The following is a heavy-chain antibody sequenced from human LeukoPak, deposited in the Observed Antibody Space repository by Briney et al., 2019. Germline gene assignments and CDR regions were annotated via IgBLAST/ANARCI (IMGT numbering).Heavy chain of an antibody. CDR3: ARNLDTAMVNEDY. V-gene: IGHV1-69*13. J-gene: IGHJ4*02. D-gene: IGHD5-18*01. CDR2: IIPIFGTA. Sequence: ASVKVSCKASGGTFSSYAISWVRQAPGQGLEWMGGIIPIFGTANYAQKFQGRVTITADESTSTAYMELSSLRSEDTAVYYCARNLDTAMVNEDYWGQGTLVTVSS. CDR1: GGTFSSYA.